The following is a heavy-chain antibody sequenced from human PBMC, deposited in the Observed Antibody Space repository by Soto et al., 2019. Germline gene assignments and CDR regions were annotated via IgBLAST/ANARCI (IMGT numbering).Heavy chain of an antibody. CDR3: AIAAAGFYGMDV. CDR2: TYYRSKWYN. J-gene: IGHJ6*02. D-gene: IGHD6-13*01. V-gene: IGHV6-1*01. Sequence: PSQTLSLTFAISGDSISSNSSAWNWIRQSPSRGLEWLGRTYYRSKWYNDYAVSVKSRITINPDTSKNQFSLQLNSVTPEDTAVYYCAIAAAGFYGMDVWGQGTTVTVSS. CDR1: GDSISSNSSA.